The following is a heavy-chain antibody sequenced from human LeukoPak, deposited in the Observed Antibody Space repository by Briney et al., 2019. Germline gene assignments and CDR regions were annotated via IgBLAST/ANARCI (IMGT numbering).Heavy chain of an antibody. CDR2: VYSRGST. CDR3: ARGSSTMVRGVIMV. D-gene: IGHD3-10*01. J-gene: IGHJ4*02. V-gene: IGHV4-39*07. CDR1: SGSMNDFY. Sequence: SETLSLTCTVSSGSMNDFYWAWIRQPPGKGLEWIGSVYSRGSTYYNPSLKSRVTISVDTSKNQFSLKLSSVTAADTAVYYCARGSSTMVRGVIMVWGQGTLVTVSS.